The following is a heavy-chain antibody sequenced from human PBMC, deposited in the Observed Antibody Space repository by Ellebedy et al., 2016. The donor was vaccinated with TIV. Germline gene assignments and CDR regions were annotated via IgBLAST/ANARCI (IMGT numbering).Heavy chain of an antibody. CDR1: GFTFSSYA. D-gene: IGHD2-15*01. CDR3: AKGYCSGGSCILPFEY. Sequence: PGESLKISCAASGFTFSSYAMNRVRQAPGKGLEWVSVISASGGGTYYADSVKGRFTISRDNSKNTLYLQMSSLRAEDTAVYYCAKGYCSGGSCILPFEYWGQGTLVTVSS. CDR2: ISASGGGT. J-gene: IGHJ4*02. V-gene: IGHV3-23*01.